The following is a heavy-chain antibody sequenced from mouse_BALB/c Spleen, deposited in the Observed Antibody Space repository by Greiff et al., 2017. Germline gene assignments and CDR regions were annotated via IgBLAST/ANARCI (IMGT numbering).Heavy chain of an antibody. CDR3: ASGATVVDWYFDV. D-gene: IGHD1-1*01. J-gene: IGHJ1*01. Sequence: VQLQQSGAELVRPGTSVKISCKASGYTFTNYWLGWVKQRPGHGLEWIGDIYPGGGSTNYNEKFKGKATLTADTSSSTAYMQLSSLTSEDSAVYFCASGATVVDWYFDVWGAGTTVTVSS. CDR1: GYTFTNYW. CDR2: IYPGGGST. V-gene: IGHV1-63*02.